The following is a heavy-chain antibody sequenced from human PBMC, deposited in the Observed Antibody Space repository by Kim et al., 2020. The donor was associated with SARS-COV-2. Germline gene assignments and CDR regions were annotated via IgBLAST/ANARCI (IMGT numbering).Heavy chain of an antibody. V-gene: IGHV6-1*01. J-gene: IGHJ4*02. D-gene: IGHD3-10*01. CDR3: AREERYYYGSGSYEY. Sequence: VSVKSRITINPDTSKNQFSLQLNSVTPEDTAVYYCAREERYYYGSGSYEYWGQGTLVTVSS.